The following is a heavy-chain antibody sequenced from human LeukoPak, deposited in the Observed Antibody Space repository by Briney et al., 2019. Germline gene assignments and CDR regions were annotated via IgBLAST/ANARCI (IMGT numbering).Heavy chain of an antibody. CDR3: ARDRGAYCGGDCYLGSDY. D-gene: IGHD2-21*02. Sequence: GGSLRLSGAASGFTFSSYAMNWVRQAPGKGLEWVSSIAGSSGYISYADSVKGRFTISRDNAKKSLYLQMTSLTAEDTAVYYCARDRGAYCGGDCYLGSDYWGRGTLVTVSS. CDR2: IAGSSGYI. V-gene: IGHV3-21*01. CDR1: GFTFSSYA. J-gene: IGHJ4*01.